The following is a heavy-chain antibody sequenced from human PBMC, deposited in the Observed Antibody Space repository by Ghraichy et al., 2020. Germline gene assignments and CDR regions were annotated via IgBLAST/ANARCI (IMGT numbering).Heavy chain of an antibody. D-gene: IGHD5-12*01. CDR2: IYSGGST. J-gene: IGHJ4*02. V-gene: IGHV3-53*01. Sequence: GESLNISCAASGFTVSSNYMSWVRQAPGKGLEWVSVIYSGGSTYYADSVKGRFTISRDNSKNTLYLQMNSLRAEDTAVYYCARGARGYYFDYWGQGTLVTVSS. CDR1: GFTVSSNY. CDR3: ARGARGYYFDY.